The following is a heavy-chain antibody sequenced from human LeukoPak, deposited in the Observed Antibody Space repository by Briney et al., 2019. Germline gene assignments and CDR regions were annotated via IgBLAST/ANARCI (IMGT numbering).Heavy chain of an antibody. V-gene: IGHV3-23*01. Sequence: GGSLRLSCAASGFTFSSYAMSWVRQAPGKGLECISGFSGSGGSTYYADSVKGRFTISRDNAKNSLYLQMNSLRAEDTAVYYCARSGARPAGYFDYWGQGTLVTVSS. D-gene: IGHD1-26*01. CDR3: ARSGARPAGYFDY. CDR2: FSGSGGST. J-gene: IGHJ4*02. CDR1: GFTFSSYA.